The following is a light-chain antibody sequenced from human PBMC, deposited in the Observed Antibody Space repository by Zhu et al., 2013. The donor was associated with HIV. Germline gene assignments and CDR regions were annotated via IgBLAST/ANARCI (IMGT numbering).Light chain of an antibody. CDR1: QSVSNNY. CDR2: GAS. CDR3: QQYGSSSLT. V-gene: IGKV3-20*01. Sequence: EIVMTQSPATLSVSPGERVTLSCRASQSVSNNYLAWYQQKPGQAPRLLIYGASTRATGVPDRFSGRGSGTDFTLTVSRLEPEDFAVYYCQQYGSSSLTFGGGTKVEIK. J-gene: IGKJ4*01.